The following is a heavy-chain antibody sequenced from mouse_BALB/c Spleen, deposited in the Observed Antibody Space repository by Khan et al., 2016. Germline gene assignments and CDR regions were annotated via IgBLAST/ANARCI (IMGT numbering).Heavy chain of an antibody. Sequence: EVKLLESGGGLVQPGGSLKLSCAASGFDFSRYWMSWVRQAPGKGLEWIGEINPDSSTINYTPSLKDKFIISRDNAKNTLYLQMSKVRSEDTALXYCARPGYYGSSLRVFDYWGQGTTLTVSS. CDR3: ARPGYYGSSLRVFDY. CDR2: INPDSSTI. CDR1: GFDFSRYW. J-gene: IGHJ2*01. V-gene: IGHV4-1*02. D-gene: IGHD1-1*01.